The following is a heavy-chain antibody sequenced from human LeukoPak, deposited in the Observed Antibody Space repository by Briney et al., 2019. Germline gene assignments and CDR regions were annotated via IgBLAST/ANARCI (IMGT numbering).Heavy chain of an antibody. Sequence: PGGSLRLSCAASGFTFSSYSMNWVRQAPGKGLEWVSSISSSSSYIYYADSVKGRFTISRDNAKNSLYLQMNSLRAEDTAVYYCAREVRCGGDCYSGDAFDIWGQGTMVTVSS. CDR1: GFTFSSYS. CDR3: AREVRCGGDCYSGDAFDI. J-gene: IGHJ3*02. D-gene: IGHD2-21*02. CDR2: ISSSSSYI. V-gene: IGHV3-21*01.